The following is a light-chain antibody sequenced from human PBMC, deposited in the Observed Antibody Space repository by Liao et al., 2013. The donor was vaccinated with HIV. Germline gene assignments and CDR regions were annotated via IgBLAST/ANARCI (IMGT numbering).Light chain of an antibody. CDR1: KLGDKY. CDR3: QAWDSAAVV. CDR2: QDN. V-gene: IGLV3-1*01. Sequence: SYELTQPPSVSVSPGQTASITCSGDKLGDKYACWYQQKPGQSPVLVIYQDNKRPSGVPVRFSGSNSGSTATLTITGAQPLDEADYHCQAWDSAAVVFGGGTKLTVL. J-gene: IGLJ2*01.